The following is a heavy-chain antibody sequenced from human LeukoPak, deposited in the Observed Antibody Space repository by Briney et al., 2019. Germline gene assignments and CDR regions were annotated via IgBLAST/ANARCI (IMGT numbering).Heavy chain of an antibody. CDR3: ARALYYYDSSGYYDAFDI. J-gene: IGHJ3*02. Sequence: SETLSLTCTVSGGSISSGSYYWSWIRQPAGKGLEWIGYIYYSGSTYYNPSLKSRVTISVDTSKNQFSLKLSSVTAADTAVYYCARALYYYDSSGYYDAFDIWGQGTMVTVSS. CDR1: GGSISSGSYY. CDR2: IYYSGST. V-gene: IGHV4-30-4*08. D-gene: IGHD3-22*01.